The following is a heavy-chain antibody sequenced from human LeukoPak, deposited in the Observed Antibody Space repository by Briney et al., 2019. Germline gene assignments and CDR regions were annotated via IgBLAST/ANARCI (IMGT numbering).Heavy chain of an antibody. CDR1: GGTFSSYA. CDR3: ARGLDDSSGFRIDY. V-gene: IGHV1-69*01. CDR2: IIPIFGTA. J-gene: IGHJ4*02. D-gene: IGHD3-22*01. Sequence: SVKVSCKASGGTFSSYAISWVRQAPEQGLEWMGGIIPIFGTANYAQKFQGRVTITADESTSTAYMELSSLRSEDTAVYYCARGLDDSSGFRIDYWGQGTLVTVSS.